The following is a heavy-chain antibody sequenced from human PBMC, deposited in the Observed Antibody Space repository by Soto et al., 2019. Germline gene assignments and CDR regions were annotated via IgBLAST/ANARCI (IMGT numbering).Heavy chain of an antibody. Sequence: SETLSLTCTVSGGPITSYYWSWIRQPPGKGLEWICYIYSTASTNYNPSLRSRVTISVDTSKNQFSLKLSSVTAADTAVYYCARSRGTESWYWFDPWGQGTQVTVS. V-gene: IGHV4-59*01. CDR1: GGPITSYY. CDR3: ARSRGTESWYWFDP. CDR2: IYSTAST. J-gene: IGHJ5*02. D-gene: IGHD3-16*01.